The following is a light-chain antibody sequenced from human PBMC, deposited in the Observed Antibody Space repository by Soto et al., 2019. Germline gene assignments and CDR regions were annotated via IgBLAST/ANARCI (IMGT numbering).Light chain of an antibody. CDR3: GTWDSSLSVVV. CDR1: SSNIGNNY. CDR2: DNN. Sequence: QSLLTQPPSVSAAPGQKVTISCSGGSSNIGNNYVSWYQQFPGTAPKLLIYDNNQRPSGIPDRFSGSKSGTSATLGITGLQTGDEANYYCGTWDSSLSVVVFGGGTKLTVL. J-gene: IGLJ2*01. V-gene: IGLV1-51*01.